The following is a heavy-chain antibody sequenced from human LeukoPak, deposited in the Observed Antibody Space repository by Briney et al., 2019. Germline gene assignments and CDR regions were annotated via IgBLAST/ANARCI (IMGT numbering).Heavy chain of an antibody. D-gene: IGHD5-18*01. Sequence: SETLSLTCTVSGGSMNSHYWSWIRQPPGKGLEWIGYMLDTVTTKDNPSLKSRFTLSADTSKNQFSLRLTSVTAADTAVYYCATIRRGNIYGYFDFWGQGILVTVSS. CDR3: ATIRRGNIYGYFDF. J-gene: IGHJ4*02. V-gene: IGHV4-59*11. CDR1: GGSMNSHY. CDR2: MLDTVTT.